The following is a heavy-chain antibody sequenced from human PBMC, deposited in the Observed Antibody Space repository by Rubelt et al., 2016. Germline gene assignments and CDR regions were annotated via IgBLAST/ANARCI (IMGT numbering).Heavy chain of an antibody. CDR3: ARDSNYYGLGSYPIGY. CDR2: IKQDGSEK. Sequence: GSGKGLEWVANIKQDGSEKYYVDSVKGRFTISRDNAKNSLYLQMNSLRAEDTAVYYCARDSNYYGLGSYPIGYWGQGTLVTVSS. D-gene: IGHD3-10*01. V-gene: IGHV3-7*01. J-gene: IGHJ4*02.